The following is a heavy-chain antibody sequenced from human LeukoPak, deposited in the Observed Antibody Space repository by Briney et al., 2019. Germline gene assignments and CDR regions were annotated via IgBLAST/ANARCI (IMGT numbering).Heavy chain of an antibody. CDR1: GYSFTDYY. D-gene: IGHD6-19*01. J-gene: IGHJ4*02. V-gene: IGHV1-2*02. Sequence: ASVKVSCKASGYSFTDYYIHWVRQAPVQGPEWMGWVNPSGGATKYAQKFQDRVTMTRDTSISTAYLELSGLTSDDTAVYYCATYTSAIQYFLYWGLGTLVTVPS. CDR2: VNPSGGAT. CDR3: ATYTSAIQYFLY.